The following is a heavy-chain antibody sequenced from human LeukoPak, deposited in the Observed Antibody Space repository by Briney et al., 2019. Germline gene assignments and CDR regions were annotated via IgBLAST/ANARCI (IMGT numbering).Heavy chain of an antibody. CDR2: IYYSGST. J-gene: IGHJ3*02. CDR3: AREVLFGEVPHAFDI. V-gene: IGHV4-30-4*01. D-gene: IGHD3-10*01. CDR1: GGSISSGDYY. Sequence: SETLSLTCTVSGGSISSGDYYWSWIRQPPGKGLEWIGYIYYSGSTYYNPSLKSRVTISVDTSKNQFSLKLSSVTAADTAVYYCAREVLFGEVPHAFDIWGQGTMVTVSS.